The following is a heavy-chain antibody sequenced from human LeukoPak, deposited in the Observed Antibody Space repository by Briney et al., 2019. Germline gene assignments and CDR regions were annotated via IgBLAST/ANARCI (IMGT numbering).Heavy chain of an antibody. V-gene: IGHV3-23*01. CDR2: ISGSGGST. Sequence: GSLRLSCAASGFTFSSYAMSWVRQAPGKGLEWVSAISGSGGSTYYADSVKGRFTISRDNSKNTLYLQMNSLRAEDTAVYYCAKSERVLLWFGELSGNFDYWGQGTLVTVSS. CDR1: GFTFSSYA. CDR3: AKSERVLLWFGELSGNFDY. J-gene: IGHJ4*02. D-gene: IGHD3-10*01.